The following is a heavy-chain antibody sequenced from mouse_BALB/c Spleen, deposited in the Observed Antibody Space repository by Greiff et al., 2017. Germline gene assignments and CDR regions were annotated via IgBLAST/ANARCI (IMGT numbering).Heavy chain of an antibody. CDR1: GFTFSSYG. CDR2: ISSGGSST. CDR3: ARQWEYADPFAY. D-gene: IGHD2-10*02. Sequence: EVKLVESGGDLVKPGGSLKLSCAASGFTFSSYGMSWVRQTPDKRLEWVATISSGGSSTYFPDSVKGRFTISRDNARNTLYLQMSSLKSEDTTMDYCARQWEYADPFAYWGQGTLVTVSA. V-gene: IGHV5-6*01. J-gene: IGHJ3*01.